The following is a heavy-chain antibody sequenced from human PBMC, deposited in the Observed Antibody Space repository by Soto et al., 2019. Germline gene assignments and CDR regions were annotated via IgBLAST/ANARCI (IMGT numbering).Heavy chain of an antibody. J-gene: IGHJ4*02. CDR3: ARVEVGAMETYYFDY. CDR1: GGSISSYY. D-gene: IGHD1-26*01. CDR2: IYYSGST. V-gene: IGHV4-59*01. Sequence: SETLSLTCTVSGGSISSYYWSWIRQPPGKGLEWIGYIYYSGSTNYNPSLKSRVTISVDTSKNQFSLKLSSVTAADTAVYYCARVEVGAMETYYFDYWGQGTLVTVSS.